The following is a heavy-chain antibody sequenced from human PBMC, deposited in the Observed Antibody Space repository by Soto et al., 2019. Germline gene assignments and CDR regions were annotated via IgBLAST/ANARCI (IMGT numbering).Heavy chain of an antibody. CDR1: GGSSISSCCY. CDR3: ARLSGTYYNFDY. CDR2: IYYSGST. J-gene: IGHJ4*02. D-gene: IGHD3-10*01. V-gene: IGHV4-39*01. Sequence: LETLPLTCTVSGGSSISSCCYWGWIRKPPGKGLEWIGNIYYSGSTYYNPSLKSRVTISVDTSKNQFSLKLSSVTAADTALYYCARLSGTYYNFDYWGQGTLLTVSS.